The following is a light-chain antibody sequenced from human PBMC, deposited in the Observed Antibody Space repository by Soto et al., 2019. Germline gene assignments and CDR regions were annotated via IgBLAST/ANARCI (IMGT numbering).Light chain of an antibody. CDR2: GAS. V-gene: IGKV3-15*01. J-gene: IGKJ1*01. CDR1: QSVTSN. CDR3: QQYTNWPRT. Sequence: EVVMTQSPATLSVSPGERATLSCRASQSVTSNLAWYQRQPGQAPRLLIYGASTRATGIPDRFSGSGSGTEFTLTISSLQSEDFAVYYCQQYTNWPRTFGQGTKVDIK.